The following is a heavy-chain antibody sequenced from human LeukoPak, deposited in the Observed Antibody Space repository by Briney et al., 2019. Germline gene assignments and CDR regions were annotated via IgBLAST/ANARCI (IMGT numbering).Heavy chain of an antibody. CDR1: GYTFTGYY. V-gene: IGHV1-2*06. Sequence: ASVKVSCKASGYTFTGYYMHWVRQAPGQGLEWMGRINPNSGGTNYAQKFQGRVTMTRDTSISTAYMELSRLRPDDTAVYYCAGFTAMVPDYFDYWGQGTLVTVSS. CDR3: AGFTAMVPDYFDY. J-gene: IGHJ4*02. CDR2: INPNSGGT. D-gene: IGHD5-18*01.